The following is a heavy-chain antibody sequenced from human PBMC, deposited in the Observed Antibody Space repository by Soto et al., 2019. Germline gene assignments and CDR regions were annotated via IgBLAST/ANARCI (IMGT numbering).Heavy chain of an antibody. CDR1: GFSPSAIGVA. CDR3: AHSTSVPCCYYFDS. D-gene: IGHD1-26*01. J-gene: IGHJ4*01. Sequence: SGPTLVNPTQTLTLTCTFSGFSPSAIGVAVGWIRQPPGKALEWLALLYYNDDRRYSTSLNTRLTITKDTSKNQVVLTMTNMDPADTATYYCAHSTSVPCCYYFDSWGQGALVTVSS. CDR2: LYYNDDR. V-gene: IGHV2-5*01.